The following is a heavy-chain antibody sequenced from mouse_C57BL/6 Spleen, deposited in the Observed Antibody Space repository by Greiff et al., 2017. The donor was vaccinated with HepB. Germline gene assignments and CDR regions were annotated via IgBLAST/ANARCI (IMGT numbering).Heavy chain of an antibody. CDR2: IDPSDSYT. D-gene: IGHD3-2*02. V-gene: IGHV1-50*01. CDR3: ARWDSSGYDFDY. Sequence: QVQLKQPGAELVKPGASVKLSCKASGYTFTSYWMQWVKQRPGQGLEWIGEIDPSDSYTNYNQKFKGKATLTVDTSSSTAYMQLSSLTSEDSAVYYCARWDSSGYDFDYWGQGTTLTVSS. CDR1: GYTFTSYW. J-gene: IGHJ2*01.